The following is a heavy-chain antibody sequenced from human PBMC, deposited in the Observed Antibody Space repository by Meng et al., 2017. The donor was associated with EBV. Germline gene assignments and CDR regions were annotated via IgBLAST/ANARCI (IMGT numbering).Heavy chain of an antibody. CDR1: DYTVTSHG. CDR2: ISAYHGNT. Sequence: QFQLVARGAEVKKPGASVTVSCKASDYTVTSHGISGVRQAHGRGLERMGWISAYHGNTNRAKKLQGRVTMTTDTSTSTAYMELRSLKSDDTAVYYCARGLDYFDYWGQGTLVTVSS. V-gene: IGHV1-18*01. CDR3: ARGLDYFDY. J-gene: IGHJ4*02.